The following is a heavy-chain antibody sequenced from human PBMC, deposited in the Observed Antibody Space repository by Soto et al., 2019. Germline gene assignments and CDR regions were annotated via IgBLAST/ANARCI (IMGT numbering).Heavy chain of an antibody. CDR2: ISAYNGNT. V-gene: IGHV1-18*01. D-gene: IGHD3-10*01. CDR3: ARKAAGIWYYYYGMDV. Sequence: QVQLVQSGAEAKKPGASVKVSCKASGYTFTSYGISWVRQAPGQGLEWMGWISAYNGNTNYAQKLQGRVTMTTDTSTSTAYMELRSLRSDDTAVYYCARKAAGIWYYYYGMDVWGQGTTVTVSS. CDR1: GYTFTSYG. J-gene: IGHJ6*02.